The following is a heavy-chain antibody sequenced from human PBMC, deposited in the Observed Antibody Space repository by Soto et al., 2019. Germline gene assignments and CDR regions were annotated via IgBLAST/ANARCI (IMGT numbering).Heavy chain of an antibody. J-gene: IGHJ6*02. D-gene: IGHD6-19*01. CDR2: IGTASDP. V-gene: IGHV3-13*05. CDR1: GFTFSSYD. Sequence: GGSLRLSCAASGFTFSSYDMHWVRQATGKGLEWVSAIGTASDPYYPGSVKGRFTISRENAKTSLYLQMNSLRAGDTAVYYCARGLRFSRAMDVWGQGTTVTVSS. CDR3: ARGLRFSRAMDV.